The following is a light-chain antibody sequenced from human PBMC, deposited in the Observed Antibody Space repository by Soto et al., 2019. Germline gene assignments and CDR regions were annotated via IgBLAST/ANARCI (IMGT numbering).Light chain of an antibody. CDR3: YSPYT. J-gene: IGKJ2*01. V-gene: IGKV1-5*01. Sequence: DIQMTQSPSILSASVGDRVTITCRASQYITRWLAWYQQKPGRAPKLLIYDVSSLQSGVPSRFSGSGSGTEFTFTISSLQPDDSATYYCYSPYTFGQGTKVEIK. CDR1: QYITRW. CDR2: DVS.